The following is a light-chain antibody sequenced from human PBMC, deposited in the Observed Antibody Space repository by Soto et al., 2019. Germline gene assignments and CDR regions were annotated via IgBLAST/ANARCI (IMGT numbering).Light chain of an antibody. CDR2: AAS. CDR3: QQSDTIPYT. J-gene: IGKJ2*01. V-gene: IGKV1-39*01. CDR1: QSISSY. Sequence: DIQMTQSPSSLSASVGDRVTITCRASQSISSYLNWYQQKPGKAPNLLIYAASSLQSGVPSRFSGSGSGTDFTLTISSLQPEDFATYYCQQSDTIPYTFGQGTKLEIK.